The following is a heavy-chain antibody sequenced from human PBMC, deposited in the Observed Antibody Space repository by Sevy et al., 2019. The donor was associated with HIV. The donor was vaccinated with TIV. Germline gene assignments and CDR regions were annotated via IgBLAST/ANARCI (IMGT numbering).Heavy chain of an antibody. D-gene: IGHD2-2*01. CDR1: GFTFSSYA. J-gene: IGHJ5*02. CDR2: ISGSGGST. Sequence: GGSLRLSCAASGFTFSSYAMNWVRQAPGKVLEWVSAISGSGGSTYYADSVKGRFTISRDNSKNTLYLQMNSLRAEDTAVYYCAKHKTYCSSTSCYFNWFDPWGQGTLVTVSS. V-gene: IGHV3-23*01. CDR3: AKHKTYCSSTSCYFNWFDP.